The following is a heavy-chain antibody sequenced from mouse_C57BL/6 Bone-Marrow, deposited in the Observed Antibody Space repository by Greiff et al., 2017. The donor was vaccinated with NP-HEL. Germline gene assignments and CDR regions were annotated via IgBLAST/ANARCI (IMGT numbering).Heavy chain of an antibody. V-gene: IGHV5-4*01. D-gene: IGHD2-3*01. J-gene: IGHJ4*01. CDR3: ARRRVWLLRGDYAMDY. CDR1: GFTFSSYA. Sequence: EVQVVESGGGLVKPGGSLKLSCAASGFTFSSYAMSWVRQTPEKRLEWVATISDGGSYTYYPDNVKGRFTISRDNAKNNLYLQMSHLKSEDTAMYYCARRRVWLLRGDYAMDYWGQGTSVTVSS. CDR2: ISDGGSYT.